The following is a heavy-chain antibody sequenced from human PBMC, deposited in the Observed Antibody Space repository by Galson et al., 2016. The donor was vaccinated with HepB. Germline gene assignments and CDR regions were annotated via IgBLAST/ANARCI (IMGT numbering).Heavy chain of an antibody. J-gene: IGHJ4*02. V-gene: IGHV4-30-4*01. CDR3: ARASNLESDFDY. CDR1: GDSISSSDYW. CDR2: IYYTGTT. D-gene: IGHD3-3*01. Sequence: TLSLTCAVSGDSISSSDYWWTWIRQPPGKGLEWVGFIYYTGTTHYDPSLRSRLRMSVDTSRNQFYLELTSVTAADTAKYYCARASNLESDFDYWGQGMLVTVSS.